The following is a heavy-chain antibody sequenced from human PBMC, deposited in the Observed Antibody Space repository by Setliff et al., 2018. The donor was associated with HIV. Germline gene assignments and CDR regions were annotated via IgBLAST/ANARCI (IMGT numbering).Heavy chain of an antibody. D-gene: IGHD3-22*01. J-gene: IGHJ2*01. CDR1: GYTFTNYF. V-gene: IGHV1-69-2*01. CDR2: VDPEDGET. CDR3: ARHQAPYYGSSGYNPNWYFDL. Sequence: ASVKVSCKASGYTFTNYFMHWVRQAPGKGLEWMGRVDPEDGETIYAEKFQGRVTMTADTSTNTAYMELNSLRSEDTAVYYCARHQAPYYGSSGYNPNWYFDLWGRGTLVTVSS.